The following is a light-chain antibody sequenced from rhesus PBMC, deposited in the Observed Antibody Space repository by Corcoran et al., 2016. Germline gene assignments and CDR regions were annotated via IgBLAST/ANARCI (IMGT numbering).Light chain of an antibody. V-gene: IGKV3-24*04. J-gene: IGKJ2*01. CDR1: QSVSSY. CDR2: GAS. CDR3: LQSSNWPYS. Sequence: EIVMTQSPATLALSPGERATLSCRASQSVSSYLAWYQQKPGQAPRLHIYGASSRATGIPDRVSGRGSGTEFTLPISSLEPEDVGVYFCLQSSNWPYSFGQGTKVEIK.